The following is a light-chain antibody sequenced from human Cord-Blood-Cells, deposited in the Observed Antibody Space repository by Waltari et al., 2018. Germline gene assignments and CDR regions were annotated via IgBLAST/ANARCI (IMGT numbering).Light chain of an antibody. CDR3: QQYNSYSFT. CDR2: KAS. Sequence: DIQMTQSPSTLSASVGDRVTITCRASQSISSWLAWYQQKPGKAPKLLIYKASSLESGVPSRFSGSGSGTEFTFTISSLQPDDFATYYCQQYNSYSFTFGPGTKVDIK. V-gene: IGKV1-5*03. J-gene: IGKJ3*01. CDR1: QSISSW.